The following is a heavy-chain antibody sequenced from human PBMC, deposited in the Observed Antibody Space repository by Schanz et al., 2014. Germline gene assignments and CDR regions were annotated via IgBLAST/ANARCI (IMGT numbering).Heavy chain of an antibody. CDR1: GYTFSSNA. D-gene: IGHD2-2*02. Sequence: EVQLVESGGGLVQPGGSLRLSCAASGYTFSSNAMSWVRQAPGKGLEWVSTISGSGGSTYYAESVKGRFTISRDNSKNTLSLQLNSLRADDTAVYYCAKHLYQYNYYGMDVWGQGTTVTVSS. CDR3: AKHLYQYNYYGMDV. CDR2: ISGSGGST. V-gene: IGHV3-23*04. J-gene: IGHJ6*02.